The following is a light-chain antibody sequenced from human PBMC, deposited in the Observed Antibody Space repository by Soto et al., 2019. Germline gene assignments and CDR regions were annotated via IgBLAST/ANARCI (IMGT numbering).Light chain of an antibody. CDR2: GND. J-gene: IGLJ3*02. V-gene: IGLV1-40*01. CDR1: NTDFGNNNL. Sequence: QSVLTQPASVSGSPGQSITISCTGNNTDFGNNNLVSWFQQHPGKAPKLLIYGNDNRPSGVPDRFSGSNSGTSASLAITGLQAEDEAEYYCQSYDSSLSGSGVFGGGTKLTVL. CDR3: QSYDSSLSGSGV.